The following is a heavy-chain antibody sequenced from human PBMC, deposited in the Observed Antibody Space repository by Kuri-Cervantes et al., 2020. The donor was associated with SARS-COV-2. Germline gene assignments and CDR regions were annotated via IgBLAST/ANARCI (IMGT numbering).Heavy chain of an antibody. Sequence: SETLSLTCAVYGGSFSGYYWSWIRQPPGKGLEWIGYIYSSGTTNYNPSLKSRVTMSVDTSKNQFSLKLSSVTATDTAVYYCARANYDFWSGYYGWLRSPLDYWGQGTLVTVSS. V-gene: IGHV4-34*11. CDR2: IYSSGTT. D-gene: IGHD3-3*01. J-gene: IGHJ4*02. CDR1: GGSFSGYY. CDR3: ARANYDFWSGYYGWLRSPLDY.